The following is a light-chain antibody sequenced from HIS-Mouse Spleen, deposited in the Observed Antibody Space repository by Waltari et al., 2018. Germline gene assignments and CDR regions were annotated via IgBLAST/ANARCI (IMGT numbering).Light chain of an antibody. J-gene: IGLJ2*01. CDR1: SRDVGGYNY. CDR2: DVS. Sequence: QSALTQPRSVSGSPGQSVTISCTGTSRDVGGYNYVSWYQQHPGKAPKLMIYDVSQRHSGVPDRFSGSKSGHTASLTISGLQAEDEADYYCCSYAGSYTVVFGGGTKLTVL. V-gene: IGLV2-11*01. CDR3: CSYAGSYTVV.